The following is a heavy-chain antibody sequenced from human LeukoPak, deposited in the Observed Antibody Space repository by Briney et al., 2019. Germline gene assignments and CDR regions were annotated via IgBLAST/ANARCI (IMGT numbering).Heavy chain of an antibody. CDR3: AREMPATETFDY. J-gene: IGHJ4*02. CDR1: GFTFSSSA. Sequence: GGSLRLSCAASGFTFSSSAMHWVRQAPGKGLEWVAVISYDGSNKYYADSVKGRFTISRDNSKNTLYLQMNSLRAEDTAVYYCAREMPATETFDYWGQGALVTVSS. CDR2: ISYDGSNK. D-gene: IGHD2-2*01. V-gene: IGHV3-30-3*01.